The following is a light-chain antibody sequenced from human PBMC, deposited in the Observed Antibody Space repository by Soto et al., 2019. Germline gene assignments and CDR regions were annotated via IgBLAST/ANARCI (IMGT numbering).Light chain of an antibody. CDR3: QHYNSYYT. Sequence: DIQMTQSPATLSGSPGDRVTISCRASESISRLLTCYHQKPGTPPNLLIDEESTLQSGVPSIFGGRGSATEFTLTISSLPPDDFVTYYCQHYNSYYTFGQGTRLEI. CDR2: EES. CDR1: ESISRL. V-gene: IGKV1-5*03. J-gene: IGKJ5*01.